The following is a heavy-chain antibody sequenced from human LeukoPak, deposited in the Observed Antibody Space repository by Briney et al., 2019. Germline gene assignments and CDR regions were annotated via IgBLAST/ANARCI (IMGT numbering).Heavy chain of an antibody. D-gene: IGHD3-22*01. V-gene: IGHV1-18*01. CDR2: ISAYNGHT. CDR3: ARDPNRYYYDSSGYFSNGIDI. Sequence: ASVKVSCKASGYTFTNYGISWVRQAPGQGLEWMGWISAYNGHTNYAQKLQGRVTMTRDTSTSTAYMELRSLRSDDTAVYYCARDPNRYYYDSSGYFSNGIDIWGQGTMVTVSS. J-gene: IGHJ3*02. CDR1: GYTFTNYG.